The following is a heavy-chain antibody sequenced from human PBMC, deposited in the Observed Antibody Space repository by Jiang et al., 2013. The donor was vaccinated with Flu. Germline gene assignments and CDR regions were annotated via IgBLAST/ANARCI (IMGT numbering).Heavy chain of an antibody. J-gene: IGHJ4*02. D-gene: IGHD5-12*01. CDR3: ARGYIMARYGFDY. Sequence: QTLSLTCDVPNYSINRNNYWGWIRQSPGMGLEWIGSIFHNGITYYNPTLESRVTLSIDTSKNKFSLTVRSVNAADTAVYFCARGYIMARYGFDYWGQGIVVTVSS. V-gene: IGHV4-38-2*01. CDR1: NYSINRNNY. CDR2: IFHNGIT.